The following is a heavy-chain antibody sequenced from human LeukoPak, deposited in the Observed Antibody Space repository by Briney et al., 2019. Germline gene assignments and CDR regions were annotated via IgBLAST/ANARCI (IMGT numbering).Heavy chain of an antibody. D-gene: IGHD2-2*01. CDR2: IGSGDDIT. J-gene: IGHJ4*02. Sequence: GGSLRLSCTTSGFTFGKYIMTWVRQAPGNGLEWVSSIGSGDDITFYADSVKGRFRISRDDSKNTVFLQISSLRVRDTAIYYCATWGGTETIGTIWYGPLDHWGQGTQVIVSS. CDR3: ATWGGTETIGTIWYGPLDH. CDR1: GFTFGKYI. V-gene: IGHV3-23*01.